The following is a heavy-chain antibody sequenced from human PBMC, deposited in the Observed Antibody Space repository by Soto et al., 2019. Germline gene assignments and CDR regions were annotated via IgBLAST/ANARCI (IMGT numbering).Heavy chain of an antibody. CDR3: VRGRIVASIHDAFEI. J-gene: IGHJ3*02. Sequence: QGQLLQSGDEVKKPGASVRVSCRASGYDFTSYGISWVRQAPGQGLERVSWISAYNGKRDTAQKFQGRVTMTLDTSTETAHMQLGDLTSADTAVYYCVRGRIVASIHDAFEIWGQGTMVAVSS. V-gene: IGHV1-18*01. CDR2: ISAYNGKR. CDR1: GYDFTSYG. D-gene: IGHD2-21*01.